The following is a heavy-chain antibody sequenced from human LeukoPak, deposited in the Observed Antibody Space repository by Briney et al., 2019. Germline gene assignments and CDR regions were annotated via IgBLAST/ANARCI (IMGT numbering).Heavy chain of an antibody. V-gene: IGHV4-61*02. D-gene: IGHD3-22*01. CDR2: IYTSGST. CDR1: GGSISSGSYY. CDR3: ARNYYDSAFDI. Sequence: SETLSLTCSVSGGSISSGSYYWSWIRQPAGTGLEWIGRIYTSGSTNYNPSLKSRVTISVDTSKNQFSLKLSSVTAADTAVYYCARNYYDSAFDIWGQGTMVTVSS. J-gene: IGHJ3*02.